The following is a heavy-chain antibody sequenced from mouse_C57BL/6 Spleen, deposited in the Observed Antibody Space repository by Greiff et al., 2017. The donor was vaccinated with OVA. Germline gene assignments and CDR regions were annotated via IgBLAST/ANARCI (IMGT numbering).Heavy chain of an antibody. CDR1: GYTFTDYY. Sequence: EVQLQQSGPELVKPGASVKISCKASGYTFTDYYMNWVKQSHGKSLEWIGDINPNNGGTSYNQKFKGKATLTVDKSSSTAYMELRSLTSEDSAVYYCARRLIYYDYPYAMDYWGQGTSVTVSS. CDR2: INPNNGGT. J-gene: IGHJ4*01. D-gene: IGHD2-4*01. CDR3: ARRLIYYDYPYAMDY. V-gene: IGHV1-26*01.